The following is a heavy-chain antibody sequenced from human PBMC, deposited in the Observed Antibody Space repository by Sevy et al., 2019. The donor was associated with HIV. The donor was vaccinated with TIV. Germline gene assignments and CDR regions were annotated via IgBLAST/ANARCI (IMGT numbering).Heavy chain of an antibody. CDR3: ARDLPPSATTVAHFDY. J-gene: IGHJ4*02. V-gene: IGHV3-48*03. Sequence: GGSLRLSCAASGFTFSSYEMNWVRQAPGKGLEWVSYISNSGSTIYYSDSVKGRFTNSRDNAKKSLYLQMNSLRVEETAVYYCARDLPPSATTVAHFDYWGRGTLVTVSS. D-gene: IGHD4-17*01. CDR1: GFTFSSYE. CDR2: ISNSGSTI.